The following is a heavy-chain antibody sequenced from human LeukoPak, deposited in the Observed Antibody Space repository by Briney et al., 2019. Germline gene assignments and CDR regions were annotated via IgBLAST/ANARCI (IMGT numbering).Heavy chain of an antibody. Sequence: GGSLRLSCAASGFTFSSYAMSWVRQAPGKGLEWVSAISGSGGSTYYADSVKGRFTISRDNAKNTLYLQMNSLRAEETAAYYCAKGGGTTASRVLIDYGGQGTLVTVSS. CDR1: GFTFSSYA. D-gene: IGHD1-1*01. CDR3: AKGGGTTASRVLIDY. V-gene: IGHV3-23*01. J-gene: IGHJ4*02. CDR2: ISGSGGST.